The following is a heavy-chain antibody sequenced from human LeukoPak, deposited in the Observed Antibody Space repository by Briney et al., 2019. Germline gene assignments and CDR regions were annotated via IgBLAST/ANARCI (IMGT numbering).Heavy chain of an antibody. Sequence: GGSLRLSCAASGFTFSNYAMSWVRQAPGKGLEWVSVSSGSGATSYYADSVKGRFTFSRDNFKNTLYLQMNSLRAEDTAIYYCAKDPTPGVVAEKYYFDYWGQGTLVTVSS. CDR1: GFTFSNYA. V-gene: IGHV3-23*01. D-gene: IGHD5-12*01. CDR2: SSGSGATS. J-gene: IGHJ4*02. CDR3: AKDPTPGVVAEKYYFDY.